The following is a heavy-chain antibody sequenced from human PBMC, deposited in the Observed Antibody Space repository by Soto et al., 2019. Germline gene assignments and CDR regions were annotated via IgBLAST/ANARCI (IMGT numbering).Heavy chain of an antibody. CDR1: GLTFNNYA. D-gene: IGHD3-10*01. CDR2: ISGGGDTT. Sequence: EVQLLEAGGGLVQPGGSLRLSCAASGLTFNNYAMTWVRQAPGKGLAWVSAISGGGDTTSYADSVKGRFTVSRDGSKNTLYLQMSSLRAEDTALYYCAKGRGGSGSLTPRVDFWGQGTLVTVSS. CDR3: AKGRGGSGSLTPRVDF. V-gene: IGHV3-23*01. J-gene: IGHJ4*02.